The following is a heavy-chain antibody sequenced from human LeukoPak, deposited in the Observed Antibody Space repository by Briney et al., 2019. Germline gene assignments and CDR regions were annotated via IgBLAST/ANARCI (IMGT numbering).Heavy chain of an antibody. D-gene: IGHD5-12*01. CDR1: GGSISSYY. V-gene: IGHV4-59*01. CDR2: IYYSGST. Sequence: PSETLSLTCTVSGGSISSYYWSWLRQPPGKGLEWIGYIYYSGSTNYNPSLKSRVTISVDTSKNQFSLKLSSVTAADTAVYYCARAQDIVATFFDYWGQGTLVTVSS. CDR3: ARAQDIVATFFDY. J-gene: IGHJ4*02.